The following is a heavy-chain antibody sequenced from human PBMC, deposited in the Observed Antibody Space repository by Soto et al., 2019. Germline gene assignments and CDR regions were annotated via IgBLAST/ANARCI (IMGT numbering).Heavy chain of an antibody. CDR2: IYYSGST. D-gene: IGHD4-17*01. V-gene: IGHV4-30-4*01. CDR3: AREGYGDPGAFDI. CDR1: GGSISSGDYC. Sequence: SETLSLTCTVSGGSISSGDYCWSWIRQPPGKGLEWIGYIYYSGSTYYNPSLKSRVTISVDTSKNQFSLKLSSVTAADTAVYYCAREGYGDPGAFDIWGQGTMVTVSS. J-gene: IGHJ3*02.